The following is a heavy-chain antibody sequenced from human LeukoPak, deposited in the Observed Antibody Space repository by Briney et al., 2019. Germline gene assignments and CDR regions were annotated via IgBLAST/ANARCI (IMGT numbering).Heavy chain of an antibody. CDR3: ARGGNAFDI. J-gene: IGHJ3*02. Sequence: SETLSLTCSVSGGSISSYYGSWLRQPPGKGLEWIGYIYYSGSTDYNPSLKSRVTISVDRSTNQFSLRLSSVTAADTAVYYCARGGNAFDIWGQGTMVTVSS. CDR1: GGSISSYY. D-gene: IGHD1-26*01. CDR2: IYYSGST. V-gene: IGHV4-59*12.